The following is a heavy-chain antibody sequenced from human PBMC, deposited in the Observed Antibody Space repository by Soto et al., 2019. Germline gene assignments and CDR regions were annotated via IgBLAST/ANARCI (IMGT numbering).Heavy chain of an antibody. CDR1: GFTVSSNY. CDR3: ARVELFYAFDI. CDR2: ISSSSSTI. J-gene: IGHJ3*02. D-gene: IGHD1-7*01. Sequence: GGSLRLSCAASGFTVSSNYMNWVRQAPGKGLEWVSYISSSSSTIYYADSVKGRFTISRDNAKNSLYLQMNSLRAEDTAVYYCARVELFYAFDIWGQGTMVTVSS. V-gene: IGHV3-48*01.